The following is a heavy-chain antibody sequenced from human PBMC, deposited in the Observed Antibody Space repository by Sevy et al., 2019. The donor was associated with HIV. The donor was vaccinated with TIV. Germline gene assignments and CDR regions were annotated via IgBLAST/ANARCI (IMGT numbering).Heavy chain of an antibody. CDR3: ARDGGAYTYGTGKY. CDR2: ISYDGNIK. Sequence: GGSLRLSCAASRFTFSTYAMHWVRQAQGKGLEWVSVISYDGNIKYYADSVKGRFTISRDDSKNTLYLQMNSLRAEDTAVYYCARDGGAYTYGTGKYWGQGTLVTVSS. D-gene: IGHD5-18*01. J-gene: IGHJ4*02. CDR1: RFTFSTYA. V-gene: IGHV3-30-3*01.